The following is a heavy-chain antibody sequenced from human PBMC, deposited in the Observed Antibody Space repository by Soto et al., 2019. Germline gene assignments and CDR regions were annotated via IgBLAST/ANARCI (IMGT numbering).Heavy chain of an antibody. Sequence: PXGSLRLSCSASGFTFRSFTMNWVRQAPGKGLDWVSTIISNSAYIYYTDALRGRFTISRDNAKNSLHLQMNSLRAEDTAVYYCTRDASRDSRGRGWFDHWGPGALVTVSS. J-gene: IGHJ5*02. CDR2: IISNSAYI. CDR1: GFTFRSFT. CDR3: TRDASRDSRGRGWFDH. V-gene: IGHV3-21*01. D-gene: IGHD6-19*01.